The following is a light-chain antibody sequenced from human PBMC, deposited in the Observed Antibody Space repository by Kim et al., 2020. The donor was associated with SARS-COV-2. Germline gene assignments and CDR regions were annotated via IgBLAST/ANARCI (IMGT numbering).Light chain of an antibody. V-gene: IGLV2-14*03. CDR2: DVS. J-gene: IGLJ1*01. CDR3: SSYTTRSTFV. CDR1: SSDVGSYNY. Sequence: GAALTITCTGTSSDVGSYNYVTWYQQHPGKAPKRMIYDVSDRPSGVSNRFSGSKSGNTASLTISGVQTENEADYYCSSYTTRSTFVFGIGTKVTVL.